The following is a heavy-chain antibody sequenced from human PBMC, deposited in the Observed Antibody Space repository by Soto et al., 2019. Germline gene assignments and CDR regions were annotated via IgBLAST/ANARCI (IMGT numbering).Heavy chain of an antibody. D-gene: IGHD3-3*01. CDR2: ISGSAGST. V-gene: IGHV3-23*01. CDR1: GFTFSSYA. CDR3: AKGAITIFGVVIMSHFDY. J-gene: IGHJ4*02. Sequence: EVQLLESGGGLVQPGGSLRLSCAASGFTFSSYAMSWVRQAPGKGLEWVSAISGSAGSTYYADSVKGRFTISRDNSKNTLYLQMNSLRAEDTAVYYCAKGAITIFGVVIMSHFDYWGQVTLVTVAS.